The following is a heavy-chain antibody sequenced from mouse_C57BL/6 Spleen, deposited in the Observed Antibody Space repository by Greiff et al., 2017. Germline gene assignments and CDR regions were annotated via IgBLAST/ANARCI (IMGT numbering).Heavy chain of an antibody. J-gene: IGHJ3*01. CDR2: INPGSGGT. D-gene: IGHD2-4*01. V-gene: IGHV1-54*01. CDR1: GYAFTNYL. CDR3: AREDDYGSWFAY. Sequence: QVQLQQSGAELVRPGTSVKVSCKASGYAFTNYLIEWVKQRPGQGLEWIGVINPGSGGTNYNETFKGKATLTADKSSSTAYMQLSSLTSEDSAVYFCAREDDYGSWFAYWGQGTLVTVSA.